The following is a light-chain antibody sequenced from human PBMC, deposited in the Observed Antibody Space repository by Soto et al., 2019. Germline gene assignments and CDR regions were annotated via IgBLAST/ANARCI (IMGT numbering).Light chain of an antibody. J-gene: IGLJ3*02. V-gene: IGLV2-8*01. CDR2: EVT. CDR1: SSDVGGYNY. CDR3: AAWDDSLSGPV. Sequence: QSALTQPASVSGSPGQSITISCTGTSSDVGGYNYVSWYQQHPGKAPKLMIYEVTKRPSGVPARFSGSKSGNTASLTVSGLQAEDEADYYCAAWDDSLSGPVFGGGTKLTVL.